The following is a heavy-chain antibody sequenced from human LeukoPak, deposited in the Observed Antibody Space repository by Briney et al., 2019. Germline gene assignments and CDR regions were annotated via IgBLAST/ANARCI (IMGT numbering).Heavy chain of an antibody. J-gene: IGHJ5*02. CDR1: GYTFTSYG. CDR3: ARVDAVLIPDNWFDP. D-gene: IGHD2-21*01. V-gene: IGHV1-18*01. CDR2: ISAYNGNT. Sequence: GASVKVSCEASGYTFTSYGISWVRQAPGQGLEWMGWISAYNGNTNYAQKLQGRVTMTTDTSTSTAYMELRSLRSDDTAVYYCARVDAVLIPDNWFDPWGQGTLVTVSS.